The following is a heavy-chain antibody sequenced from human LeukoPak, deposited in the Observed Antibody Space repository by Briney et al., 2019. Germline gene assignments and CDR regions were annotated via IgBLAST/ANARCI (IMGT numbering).Heavy chain of an antibody. CDR3: ARRGEMATIGGINYYYYYMDV. Sequence: SETLSLTCAVYGGSFSGYYWSWIRRPPGKGLEWIGEINHSGSTNYNPSLKSRVTISVDTSKNQFSLKLSSVTAADTAVYYCARRGEMATIGGINYYYYYMDVWGKGTTVTISS. D-gene: IGHD5-24*01. CDR1: GGSFSGYY. CDR2: INHSGST. V-gene: IGHV4-34*01. J-gene: IGHJ6*03.